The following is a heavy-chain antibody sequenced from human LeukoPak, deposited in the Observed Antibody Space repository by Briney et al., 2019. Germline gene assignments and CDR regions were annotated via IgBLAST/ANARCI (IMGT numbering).Heavy chain of an antibody. V-gene: IGHV4-59*01. D-gene: IGHD3-16*01. CDR3: PRGSSSIVGYDYVWGSFFHYFDY. CDR2: IYYSGST. J-gene: IGHJ4*02. Sequence: SETLSLTCTVSGGSISSYYWSWIRQPPGKGLEWIGYIYYSGSTNYNPSLKSRVTISVDTSNNQFSLKLSSVTAADTAVYYCPRGSSSIVGYDYVWGSFFHYFDYWGQGTLVTVSS. CDR1: GGSISSYY.